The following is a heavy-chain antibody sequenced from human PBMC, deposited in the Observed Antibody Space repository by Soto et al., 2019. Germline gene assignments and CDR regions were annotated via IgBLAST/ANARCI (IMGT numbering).Heavy chain of an antibody. D-gene: IGHD6-19*01. Sequence: GGSLRLSCAASGFTVSSNYMSWVRQAPGKGLEWVSVIYSGGSTYYADSVKGRFTISRDNSKNTLYLQMNSLRAEDTAVYYCARDRWDSSGWSFLDYGMDVWGQGTTVTVSS. CDR2: IYSGGST. J-gene: IGHJ6*02. CDR3: ARDRWDSSGWSFLDYGMDV. V-gene: IGHV3-53*01. CDR1: GFTVSSNY.